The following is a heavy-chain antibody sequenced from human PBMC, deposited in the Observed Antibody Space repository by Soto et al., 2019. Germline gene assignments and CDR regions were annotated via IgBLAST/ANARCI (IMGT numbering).Heavy chain of an antibody. CDR2: IDDTTYYT. V-gene: IGHV3-64D*06. CDR3: VKDRGTALLLVRLAD. D-gene: IGHD2-21*02. CDR1: GFTFSSYV. J-gene: IGHJ4*02. Sequence: GGSLRLSCAASGFTFSSYVMSWVRQAQGKGLEYIASIDDTTYYTPYADSVKGRFTISRDNSKNTLYLQMSSLRPEVTSIYFCVKDRGTALLLVRLADWGQGARVTDSS.